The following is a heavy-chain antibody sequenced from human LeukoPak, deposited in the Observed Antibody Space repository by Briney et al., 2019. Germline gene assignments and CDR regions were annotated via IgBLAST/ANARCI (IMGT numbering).Heavy chain of an antibody. D-gene: IGHD7-27*01. Sequence: PSETLSLTCAVYGGSFSGYYWSWIRQPPGKGLEWIGEINHSGSTNYNPSLKSRVTISVDTSKNQFSLKLSSVTAADTAVYYCARRTNWGGHDAFDIWGQGTMVTVSS. CDR3: ARRTNWGGHDAFDI. CDR2: INHSGST. V-gene: IGHV4-34*01. CDR1: GGSFSGYY. J-gene: IGHJ3*02.